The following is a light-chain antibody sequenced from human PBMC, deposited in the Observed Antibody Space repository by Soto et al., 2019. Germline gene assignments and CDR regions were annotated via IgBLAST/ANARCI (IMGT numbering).Light chain of an antibody. J-gene: IGLJ1*01. V-gene: IGLV2-11*01. Sequence: QSALTQPRSVSGSPGQSVTISCTGTSSDVGGYNYVSWYQQHPGKAPKVMIYDVSERPSGVPDRFSGSKSGNTASLTISGLHAEDDADYYCCSYAGSPRDVLGTGTKVTVL. CDR3: CSYAGSPRDV. CDR1: SSDVGGYNY. CDR2: DVS.